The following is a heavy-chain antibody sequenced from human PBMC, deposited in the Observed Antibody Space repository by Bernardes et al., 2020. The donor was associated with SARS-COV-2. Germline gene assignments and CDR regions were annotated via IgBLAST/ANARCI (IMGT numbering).Heavy chain of an antibody. V-gene: IGHV4-34*01. CDR2: INDVNDWGGS. J-gene: IGHJ4*02. CDR3: TRGSDWNKSGGD. Sequence: SETLSLTCAAYDGSFSNHYWSWIRQAPGKGLEWIGEINDVNDWGGSNYNPSLQSRVTISVDTSKNQFSLKMRSVTATDTAVYYCTRGSDWNKSGGDWGQGTLIIVSS. CDR1: DGSFSNHY. D-gene: IGHD1-1*01.